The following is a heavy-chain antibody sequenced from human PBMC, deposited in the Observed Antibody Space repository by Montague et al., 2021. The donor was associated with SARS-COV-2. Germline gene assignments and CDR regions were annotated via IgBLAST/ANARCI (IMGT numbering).Heavy chain of an antibody. Sequence: CAISGDSVSSNSAAWNWIRQSPSGGLEWLGRTYYRYKWYTDYAPSVKTRITITPDTSNNQFSLHLNSVTPGDTPVYYCSREGTVPGPRGIYFDDWGQGTLVTVSS. CDR1: GDSVSSNSAA. CDR3: SREGTVPGPRGIYFDD. J-gene: IGHJ4*02. CDR2: TYYRYKWYT. D-gene: IGHD1-1*01. V-gene: IGHV6-1*01.